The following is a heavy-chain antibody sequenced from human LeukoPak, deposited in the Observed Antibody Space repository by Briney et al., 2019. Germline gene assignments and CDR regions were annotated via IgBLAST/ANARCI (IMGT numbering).Heavy chain of an antibody. V-gene: IGHV3-48*04. Sequence: GGSLRLSCAASGFTFSSYSMNWVRQAPGKGLEWVSYISSSSSTIYYADSVKGRFTISRDNAKNSLYLQMNSLRAEDTAVYYCAREDTGGTYYYGSGSYEGWGQGTLVTVSS. D-gene: IGHD3-10*01. CDR2: ISSSSSTI. J-gene: IGHJ4*02. CDR3: AREDTGGTYYYGSGSYEG. CDR1: GFTFSSYS.